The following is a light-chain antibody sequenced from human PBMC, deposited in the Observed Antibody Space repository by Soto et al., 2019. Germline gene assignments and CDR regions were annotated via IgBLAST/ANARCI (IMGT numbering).Light chain of an antibody. V-gene: IGKV3-15*01. J-gene: IGKJ1*01. CDR1: QSVSSN. Sequence: EIVMPQCPATLSVSPWEIATLSCRASQSVSSNLAWYQHKPGQAPRLLIYGASTRATGIPARFSGSGSGTEFTLTISSLQSEDFAVYYCQQYNNWPRGTFGQGTKVDIK. CDR2: GAS. CDR3: QQYNNWPRGT.